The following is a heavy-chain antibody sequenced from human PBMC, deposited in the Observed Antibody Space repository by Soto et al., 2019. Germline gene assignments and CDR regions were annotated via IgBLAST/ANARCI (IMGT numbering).Heavy chain of an antibody. J-gene: IGHJ2*01. Sequence: GGSLRLSCAASGFTFSSYAMHWVRQAPGKGLEWVAVISYDGSNKYYADSVKGRFTISRDNSKNTLYLQMNSLRAEDTAVYYCARSISWYWYFDLWGRGTLVTVSS. CDR3: ARSISWYWYFDL. CDR1: GFTFSSYA. CDR2: ISYDGSNK. V-gene: IGHV3-30-3*01. D-gene: IGHD3-3*02.